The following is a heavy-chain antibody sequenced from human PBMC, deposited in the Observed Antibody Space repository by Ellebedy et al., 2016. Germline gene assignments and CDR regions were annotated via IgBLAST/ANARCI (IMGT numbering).Heavy chain of an antibody. D-gene: IGHD3-3*01. Sequence: GGSLRLXCAASGFTFSSYWMSWVRQAPGKGLEWVANIKQDGSEKYYVDSVKGRFTISRDNAKNSLYLQMNSLRAEDTAVYYCAREEYYDFWSGYYNVGDYYYYYMDVWGKGTTVTVSS. V-gene: IGHV3-7*01. CDR3: AREEYYDFWSGYYNVGDYYYYYMDV. J-gene: IGHJ6*03. CDR1: GFTFSSYW. CDR2: IKQDGSEK.